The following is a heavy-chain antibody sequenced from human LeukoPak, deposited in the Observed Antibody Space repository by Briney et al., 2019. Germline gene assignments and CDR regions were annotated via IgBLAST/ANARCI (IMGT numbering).Heavy chain of an antibody. CDR3: TTRVRQPLLLGCDY. CDR1: GFTFSNAW. Sequence: PGGSLRLPCAASGFTFSNAWMSWVRQAPGKGLEWVGRIISKTDGGTTDYAAPVKGRFTLSRDDSKNMLYLQMNSLKTEDTAVYYCTTRVRQPLLLGCDYWGQGTLVTVSS. V-gene: IGHV3-15*01. CDR2: IISKTDGGTT. J-gene: IGHJ4*02. D-gene: IGHD2-15*01.